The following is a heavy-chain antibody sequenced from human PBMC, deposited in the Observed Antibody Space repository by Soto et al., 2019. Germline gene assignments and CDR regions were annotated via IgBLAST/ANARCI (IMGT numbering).Heavy chain of an antibody. CDR3: SRIAVSGPRTGFDY. CDR1: GGSISNSSYL. CDR2: VSHIGSI. D-gene: IGHD6-19*01. J-gene: IGHJ4*02. Sequence: SETLSLTCSVSGGSISNSSYLWGWVRQPPGKGLQWIGSVSHIGSINYNPSLKSRLTISVGTSKTQSSLRLDSVTAADTAVYYCSRIAVSGPRTGFDYWGQGILVTVSS. V-gene: IGHV4-39*01.